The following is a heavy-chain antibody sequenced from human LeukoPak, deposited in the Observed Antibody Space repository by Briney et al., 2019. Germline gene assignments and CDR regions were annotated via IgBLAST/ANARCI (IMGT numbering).Heavy chain of an antibody. CDR1: GGSICSYY. Sequence: SETLSLTCTVSGGSICSYYWSWIRQPPGKGLEWIGYIYYSGSTNYNPSLKSRVTISVDTSKNQFSLKLSSVTAADTAVYYCARRRHTGGYIYGSFDYWDQGTLVTVSS. V-gene: IGHV4-59*01. J-gene: IGHJ4*02. CDR2: IYYSGST. CDR3: ARRRHTGGYIYGSFDY. D-gene: IGHD5-18*01.